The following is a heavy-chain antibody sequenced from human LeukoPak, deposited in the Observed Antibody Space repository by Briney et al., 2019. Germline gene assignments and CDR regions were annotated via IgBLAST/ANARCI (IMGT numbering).Heavy chain of an antibody. D-gene: IGHD1-1*01. V-gene: IGHV3-21*01. CDR3: ARDRSTGTTDY. J-gene: IGHJ4*02. CDR2: ISSSSSYI. Sequence: GGSLRLSCAASGFTFSSYSVNWVRQAPGKGLEWVSSISSSSSYIYYADSVKGRFTISRDNAKNSLYLQMNSLRAEDTAVYYCARDRSTGTTDYWGQGTLVTVSS. CDR1: GFTFSSYS.